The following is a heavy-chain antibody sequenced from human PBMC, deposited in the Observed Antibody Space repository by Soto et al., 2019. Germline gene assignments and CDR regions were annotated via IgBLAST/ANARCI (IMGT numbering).Heavy chain of an antibody. Sequence: GGSLRLSCAASGFTFSNAWMSWVRQAPGKGLEWVGRIKSKTDGGTTDYAAPVKGKFTISRDDSKNTLYLQMNSLKTEDTAVYYCTTDTYGSGSYNSPHYYGMAVSGQRTTVPVSS. J-gene: IGHJ6*02. CDR3: TTDTYGSGSYNSPHYYGMAV. CDR1: GFTFSNAW. D-gene: IGHD3-10*01. CDR2: IKSKTDGGTT. V-gene: IGHV3-15*01.